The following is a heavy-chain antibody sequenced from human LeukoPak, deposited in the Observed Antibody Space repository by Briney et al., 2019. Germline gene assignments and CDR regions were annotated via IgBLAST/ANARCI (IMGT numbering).Heavy chain of an antibody. J-gene: IGHJ4*02. V-gene: IGHV1-2*02. Sequence: GASVKVSCKTSGYTFTGYYMHWVRQALGQGLEWMGWINPNSGGTNYAQKFQDRVTMTGDTSISTAYMELSRLTSDDTAVYYCARAPMIVVVFPPRLDYWGQGTLVTVSS. D-gene: IGHD3-22*01. CDR3: ARAPMIVVVFPPRLDY. CDR1: GYTFTGYY. CDR2: INPNSGGT.